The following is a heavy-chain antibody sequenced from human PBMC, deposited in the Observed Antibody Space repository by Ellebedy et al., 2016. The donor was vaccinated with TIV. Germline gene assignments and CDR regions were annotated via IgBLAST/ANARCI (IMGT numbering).Heavy chain of an antibody. CDR1: GFSFSSYW. CDR2: LKQDGSEE. D-gene: IGHD6-6*01. V-gene: IGHV3-7*01. J-gene: IGHJ4*02. Sequence: GESLKISCAASGFSFSSYWMSWVRQAPGRGLEWVANLKQDGSEEYYVGSVKGRFTISRDNAKNSLYLQMNSLRVEDTAVYYCARSRYPGARSSFDSWGQGTLVTVSS. CDR3: ARSRYPGARSSFDS.